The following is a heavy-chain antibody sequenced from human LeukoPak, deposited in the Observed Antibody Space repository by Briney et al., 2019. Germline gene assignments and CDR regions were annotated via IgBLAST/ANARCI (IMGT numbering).Heavy chain of an antibody. V-gene: IGHV1-2*02. CDR2: INPNSGGT. CDR3: ARALRGDGYNLYYFDY. J-gene: IGHJ4*02. D-gene: IGHD5-24*01. CDR1: GYTFTGYY. Sequence: EASVKVSCKASGYTFTGYYMHWVRQAPGQGLEWMGWINPNSGGTNYAQKFQGRVTMTRDTSISTAYMEQSRLRSDDTAVYYCARALRGDGYNLYYFDYWGQGTLVTVSS.